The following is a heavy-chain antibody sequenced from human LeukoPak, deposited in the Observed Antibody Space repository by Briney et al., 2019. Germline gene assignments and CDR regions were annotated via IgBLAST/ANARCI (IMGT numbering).Heavy chain of an antibody. Sequence: SETLSLTCTVSGGSISSSSYYWGWIRQPPGKGLEWIGSIYYSGSTYYNPSLKSRVTISVDTSKNQFSLKLSSVTAADTAVYYCARHNGRFGDFDYWGQGTLVTVSS. V-gene: IGHV4-39*01. CDR2: IYYSGST. CDR3: ARHNGRFGDFDY. J-gene: IGHJ4*02. CDR1: GGSISSSSYY. D-gene: IGHD2-8*01.